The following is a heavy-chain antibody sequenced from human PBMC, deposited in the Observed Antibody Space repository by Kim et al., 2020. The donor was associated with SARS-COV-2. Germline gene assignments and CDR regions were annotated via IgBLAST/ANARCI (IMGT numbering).Heavy chain of an antibody. V-gene: IGHV4-39*01. J-gene: IGHJ5*02. Sequence: PSLTCRVTISVDTSKNQFSLNLSSVIAADTAVYYCARNGLLVYAIRWFDPWGQGTLVTVSS. D-gene: IGHD2-8*01. CDR3: ARNGLLVYAIRWFDP.